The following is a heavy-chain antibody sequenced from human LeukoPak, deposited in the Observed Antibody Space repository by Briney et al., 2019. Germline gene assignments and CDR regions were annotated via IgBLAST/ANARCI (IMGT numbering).Heavy chain of an antibody. V-gene: IGHV1-46*02. CDR1: GYSFNSHH. D-gene: IGHD1-26*01. CDR2: KFSHDGTT. J-gene: IGHJ6*02. CDR3: ARDSGDFHYDMDV. Sequence: ASVKVSCKTSGYSFNSHHVHWVRQAPGQGLEWMGVKFSHDGTTSYTQNFQGRLTMTRDTSTSTVYMELSSLRSEDTAVYYCARDSGDFHYDMDVWGQGTTVIVSS.